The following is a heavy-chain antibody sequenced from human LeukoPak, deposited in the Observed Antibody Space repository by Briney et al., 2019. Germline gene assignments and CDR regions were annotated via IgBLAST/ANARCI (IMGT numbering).Heavy chain of an antibody. Sequence: SETLSRTCAVYGGSLINYYWSWIRHSPGKGLEWIGNIDHSGGTSYNPALRSRVTMSIDPSRNQFYLKINSVTASDTAVYYCAMVLWQSARPGPWDQGSLVTVSS. CDR3: AMVLWQSARPGP. CDR1: GGSLINYY. CDR2: IDHSGGT. J-gene: IGHJ5*02. V-gene: IGHV4-34*01. D-gene: IGHD2/OR15-2a*01.